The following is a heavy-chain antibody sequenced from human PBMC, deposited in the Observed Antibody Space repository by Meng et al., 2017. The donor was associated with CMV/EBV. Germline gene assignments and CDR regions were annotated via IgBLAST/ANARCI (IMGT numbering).Heavy chain of an antibody. CDR1: GCTFSSYW. J-gene: IGHJ6*02. V-gene: IGHV3-74*01. CDR3: ARLERLLVHPYYYYGMAV. D-gene: IGHD6-6*01. Sequence: GGSLRLSCAASGCTFSSYWMHWVRQAPGKGLVWVSRINSDGSSTSYADSVKGRFTISRDNAKNTLYLQMNSLRAEDTAVYYCARLERLLVHPYYYYGMAVWGQGTTVTVSS. CDR2: INSDGSST.